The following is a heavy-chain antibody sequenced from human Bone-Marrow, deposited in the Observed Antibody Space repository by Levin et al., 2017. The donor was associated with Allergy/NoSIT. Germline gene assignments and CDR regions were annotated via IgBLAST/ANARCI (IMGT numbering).Heavy chain of an antibody. J-gene: IGHJ5*02. CDR1: GASITTSRHF. D-gene: IGHD3-22*01. CDR3: ARNYYYDTSGGQYNWFDR. CDR2: VYSNGNT. Sequence: PSETLSLTCNVSGASITTSRHFWAWIRQPPGQALEWIGSVYSNGNTYSKSSLKSRVTISIDTSKNQFSLKLKSVTAADTAVYFCARNYYYDTSGGQYNWFDRWGLGTLVTVSS. V-gene: IGHV4-39*01.